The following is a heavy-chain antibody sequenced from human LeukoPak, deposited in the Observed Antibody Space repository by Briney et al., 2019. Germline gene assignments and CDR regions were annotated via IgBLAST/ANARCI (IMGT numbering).Heavy chain of an antibody. Sequence: SVKVSCKASGGTFSSYAISWVRQAPGQGLEWMGGIIPIFGTANYAQKFQGRVTITTDESTSTAYMELSSLRSEDTAVYYCAKEDGVTTVTTAYYWGQGTLVTVSS. V-gene: IGHV1-69*05. J-gene: IGHJ4*02. CDR1: GGTFSSYA. D-gene: IGHD4-17*01. CDR3: AKEDGVTTVTTAYY. CDR2: IIPIFGTA.